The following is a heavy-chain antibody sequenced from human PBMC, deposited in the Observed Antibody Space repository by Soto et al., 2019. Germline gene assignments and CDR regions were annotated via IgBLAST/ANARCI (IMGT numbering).Heavy chain of an antibody. CDR3: AKDLSSGDFR. CDR1: GFTFSSYG. CDR2: ISYDGSNK. D-gene: IGHD3-16*01. J-gene: IGHJ4*02. Sequence: QVQLVESGGGVVQPGRSLRLSCAASGFTFSSYGMHWVRRAPGKGLEWVAVISYDGSNKYYADSVKGRFTISRDNSKNTLYLQMNSLRAEDTAVYYCAKDLSSGDFRWGQGTLVTVSS. V-gene: IGHV3-30*18.